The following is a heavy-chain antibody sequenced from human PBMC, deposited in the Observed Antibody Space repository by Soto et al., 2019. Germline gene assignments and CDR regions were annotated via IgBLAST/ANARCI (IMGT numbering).Heavy chain of an antibody. CDR1: GGTFSSYA. V-gene: IGHV1-69*13. J-gene: IGHJ6*02. CDR3: ARDLSIVVVPAAGYYGMDV. CDR2: IIPIFGTA. D-gene: IGHD2-2*01. Sequence: SVKVSCKASGGTFSSYAISWVRQAPGQGLEWMGGIIPIFGTANYAQKFQGRVTITADESTSTAYMELSSLRSEDTAVYYCARDLSIVVVPAAGYYGMDVWGQGTTVTVYS.